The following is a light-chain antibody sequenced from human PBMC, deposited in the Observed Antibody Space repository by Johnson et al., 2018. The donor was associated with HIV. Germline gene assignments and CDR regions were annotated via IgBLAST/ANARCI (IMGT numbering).Light chain of an antibody. CDR3: GTWDSSLSAWV. CDR2: DNN. V-gene: IGLV1-51*01. J-gene: IGLJ1*01. Sequence: QSVLTQPPSVSAAPGQKVTISCSGSSSNIGKNYVCWYQQLPGTAPKLLIYDNNKRPSGIPDRFSGSRSGTSATLGITGLQTGDEADYYCGTWDSSLSAWVFGTGTKVTVL. CDR1: SSNIGKNY.